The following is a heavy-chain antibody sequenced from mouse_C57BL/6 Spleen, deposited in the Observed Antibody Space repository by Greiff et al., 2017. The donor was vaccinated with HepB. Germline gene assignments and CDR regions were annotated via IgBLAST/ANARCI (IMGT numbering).Heavy chain of an antibody. CDR2: ISYDGSN. Sequence: EVKLEESGPGLVKPSQSLSLTCSVTGYSITSGYYWNWIRQFPGNKLEWMGYISYDGSNNYNPSLKNRISITRDTSKNQFFLKLNSLTTEDTATYYCAREGLLSPYFDYWGQGTTLTVSS. CDR3: AREGLLSPYFDY. V-gene: IGHV3-6*01. CDR1: GYSITSGYY. D-gene: IGHD1-1*01. J-gene: IGHJ2*01.